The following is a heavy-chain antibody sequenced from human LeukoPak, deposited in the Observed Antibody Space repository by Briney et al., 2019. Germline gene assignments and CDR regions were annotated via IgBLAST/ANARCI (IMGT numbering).Heavy chain of an antibody. CDR3: ARSGSWGSWYFDL. V-gene: IGHV6-1*01. CDR2: TNYRSSWYN. CDR1: GDSVSTNSAA. J-gene: IGHJ2*01. Sequence: SQTLSLTCAISGDSVSTNSAAWNWIRQSPSRGLEWLGRTNYRSSWYNDYAVSVKSRITINPDTSKNQFSLQLNSVTPEDTTVYYCARSGSWGSWYFDLWGRGTLVTVSS. D-gene: IGHD1-26*01.